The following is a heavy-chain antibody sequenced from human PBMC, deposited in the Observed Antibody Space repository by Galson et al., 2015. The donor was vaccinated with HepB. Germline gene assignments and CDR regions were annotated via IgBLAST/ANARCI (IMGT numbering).Heavy chain of an antibody. CDR1: GFTFSSFY. CDR3: ATRSPDGYYDG. CDR2: ISGSGGST. V-gene: IGHV3-23*01. Sequence: SLRLSCAASGFTFSSFYMNWVRQAPGKGLEWVSAISGSGGSTYYADSVKGRFTISRDNSKNTLYLQMNSLRAEDTAVYYCATRSPDGYYDGWSQGTLVTVSS. J-gene: IGHJ4*02.